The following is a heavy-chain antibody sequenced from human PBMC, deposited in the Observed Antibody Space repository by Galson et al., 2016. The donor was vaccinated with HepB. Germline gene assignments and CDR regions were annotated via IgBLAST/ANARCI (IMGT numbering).Heavy chain of an antibody. CDR3: ARREKIVVVVFATQLYTSWFDP. Sequence: ETLSLTCAVSGGSISSDTWWTWVRQPPGKGLEWIGTISYSGNTDYNPSLKSRVTISVDTSKNQFSLKLTSVTAADTALYYCARREKIVVVVFATQLYTSWFDPWGQGTLVTVSS. CDR1: GGSISSDTW. V-gene: IGHV4-4*02. CDR2: ISYSGNT. J-gene: IGHJ5*02. D-gene: IGHD2-15*01.